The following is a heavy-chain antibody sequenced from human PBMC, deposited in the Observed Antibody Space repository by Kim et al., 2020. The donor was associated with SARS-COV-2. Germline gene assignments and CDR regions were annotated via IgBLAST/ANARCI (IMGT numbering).Heavy chain of an antibody. Sequence: SETLSLTCAVSGDSISTSGYYWGWIRQHPGKGLQWIGYIYSSGTTYYNPSLRSRISISLDTSKNQLSLRLSSVTAADTAVYYCARRAGSGWHCFDYWGLG. CDR1: GDSISTSGYY. J-gene: IGHJ4*02. D-gene: IGHD6-19*01. CDR3: ARRAGSGWHCFDY. CDR2: IYSSGTT. V-gene: IGHV4-31*11.